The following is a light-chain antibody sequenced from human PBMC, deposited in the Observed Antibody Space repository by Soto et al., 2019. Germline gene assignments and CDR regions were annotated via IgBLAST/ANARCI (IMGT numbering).Light chain of an antibody. CDR1: QNITTY. J-gene: IGKJ5*01. Sequence: DIQMTQSPISLSASVGDRVASTCRASQNITTYVNWYQQKPGKAPNLLIYGASNLHSGVPSRFSGSGSGTEFTLTISSLRPEDFATYYCQQSYSSLVTFGQGTRLDIK. CDR3: QQSYSSLVT. V-gene: IGKV1-39*01. CDR2: GAS.